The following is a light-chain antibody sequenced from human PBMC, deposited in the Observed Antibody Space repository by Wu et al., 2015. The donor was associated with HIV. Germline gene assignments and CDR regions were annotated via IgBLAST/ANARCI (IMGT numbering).Light chain of an antibody. Sequence: EIVMTLSPATLSVSPGERATLSCRAGQSVRTRLAWYQQKPGQGPRLLIYDASTRATGVPARFSGSGSGTEFTLTIDTMQSEDFAVYWCQQYGDRPSFGQGTTAEVK. CDR1: QSVRTR. V-gene: IGKV3-15*01. CDR3: QQYGDRPS. CDR2: DAS. J-gene: IGKJ1*01.